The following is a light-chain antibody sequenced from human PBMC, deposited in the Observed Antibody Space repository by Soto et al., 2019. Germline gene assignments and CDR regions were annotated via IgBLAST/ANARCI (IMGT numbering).Light chain of an antibody. Sequence: DIQMTQSPSSLSASVGDRVTITCRASQGISNCLAWYQQKPGKVPKLLIYAASTLQSGVPSRFSGSGSGTDFTRTISSLQPEDGATYYCKKYNSAPLTFGGRTNVDIK. J-gene: IGKJ4*01. CDR2: AAS. V-gene: IGKV1-27*01. CDR3: KKYNSAPLT. CDR1: QGISNC.